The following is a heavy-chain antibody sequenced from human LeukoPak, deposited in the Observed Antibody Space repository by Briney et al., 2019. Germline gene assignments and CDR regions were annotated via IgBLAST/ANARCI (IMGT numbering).Heavy chain of an antibody. Sequence: GGSLRLSCAASGFTFSSYAMSWVRQAPGKGLEWVSAISGSGGSTYYADSVKGRFTISRDNSKNTLYLQMNSLRAEDTAVYHCAKDPKTTVTTSYYFDYWGQGTLVTVSS. V-gene: IGHV3-23*01. J-gene: IGHJ4*02. CDR3: AKDPKTTVTTSYYFDY. D-gene: IGHD4-17*01. CDR1: GFTFSSYA. CDR2: ISGSGGST.